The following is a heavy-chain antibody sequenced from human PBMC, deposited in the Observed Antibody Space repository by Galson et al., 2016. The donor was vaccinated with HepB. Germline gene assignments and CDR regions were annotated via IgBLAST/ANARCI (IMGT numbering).Heavy chain of an antibody. D-gene: IGHD3-10*01. CDR3: ARGRAIRGGLPINPSYGMDV. CDR1: GYTLTTND. Sequence: SVKVSCKASGYTLTTNDINWVRQAAGQGLEWMGWMSPKNGVTENARKFQGRVTMTRNTSINIAYMELSSLRSDDTAVYYCARGRAIRGGLPINPSYGMDVWGQGTTVTVSS. CDR2: MSPKNGVT. V-gene: IGHV1-8*01. J-gene: IGHJ6*02.